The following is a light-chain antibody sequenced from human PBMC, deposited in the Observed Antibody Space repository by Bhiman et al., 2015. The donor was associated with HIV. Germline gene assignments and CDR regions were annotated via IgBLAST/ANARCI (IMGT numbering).Light chain of an antibody. Sequence: QSVLTQPPSVSGAPGQRVTISCTGSSSNIGAGYDVHWYQHLPGTAPKLLIYGNNIRPSGVPDRFSGSKSANTASLTISGLQAEDEADYYCSSYTSSTTPYVFGTGTKVTVL. CDR2: GNN. CDR3: SSYTSSTTPYV. CDR1: SSNIGAGYD. V-gene: IGLV1-40*01. J-gene: IGLJ1*01.